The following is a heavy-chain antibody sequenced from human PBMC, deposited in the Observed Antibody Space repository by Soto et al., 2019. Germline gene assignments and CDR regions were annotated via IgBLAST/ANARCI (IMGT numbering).Heavy chain of an antibody. CDR1: GYTFTAYH. CDR2: INPSLGTA. Sequence: ASVKVSCKASGYTFTAYHMRWVRQAPGQGLEWVGIINPSLGTANYAQKFQGRVAMTWDTSTTTVYMELSSLRSDDTAVYYCARAPYSRTSFHFDFWGQGTLVTVPQ. J-gene: IGHJ4*02. V-gene: IGHV1-46*01. D-gene: IGHD3-22*01. CDR3: ARAPYSRTSFHFDF.